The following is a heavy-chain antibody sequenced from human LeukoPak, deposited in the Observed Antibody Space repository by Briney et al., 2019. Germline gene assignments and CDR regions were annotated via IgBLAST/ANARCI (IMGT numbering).Heavy chain of an antibody. CDR2: IYYSGSA. CDR3: ARDGRGSTSLDN. V-gene: IGHV4-59*12. CDR1: GASFSTYY. J-gene: IGHJ4*02. Sequence: SETLSLTCTVSGASFSTYYWSWIRQPPGKGLEWIGYIYYSGSANYNPSLKSRVTISVDTSKNQFSLNLSSVTAADTAVYYCARDGRGSTSLDNWGQGILVTVSS. D-gene: IGHD6-6*01.